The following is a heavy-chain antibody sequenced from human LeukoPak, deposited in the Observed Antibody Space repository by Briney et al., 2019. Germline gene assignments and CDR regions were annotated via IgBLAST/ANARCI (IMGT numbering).Heavy chain of an antibody. CDR1: GGTFSNFA. CDR3: ARGRRGGYCSSTSCYDYYYYYYMDV. Sequence: GSSVKVSCKASGGTFSNFAISWVRQAPGQGLEWMGGIIPIFGTAIYAQKFRGRVTITADKSTSTAYMELSSLRSEDTAVYYCARGRRGGYCSSTSCYDYYYYYYMDVWGKGTTVTVSS. D-gene: IGHD2-2*01. CDR2: IIPIFGTA. J-gene: IGHJ6*03. V-gene: IGHV1-69*06.